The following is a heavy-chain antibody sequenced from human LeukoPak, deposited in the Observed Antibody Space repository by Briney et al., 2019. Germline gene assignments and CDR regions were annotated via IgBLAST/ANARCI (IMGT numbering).Heavy chain of an antibody. V-gene: IGHV3-21*01. CDR1: GFPFSSYI. J-gene: IGHJ4*02. CDR3: ASDEGNYFDY. CDR2: ISRNSTYI. Sequence: GGSLRLSCAASGFPFSSYIMNWVRQAPGKGLEWVASISRNSTYIHYADSVKGRFTISRDNARNSLFLQMNSLRAEDTAIYYCASDEGNYFDYWGQGTLVTVSS.